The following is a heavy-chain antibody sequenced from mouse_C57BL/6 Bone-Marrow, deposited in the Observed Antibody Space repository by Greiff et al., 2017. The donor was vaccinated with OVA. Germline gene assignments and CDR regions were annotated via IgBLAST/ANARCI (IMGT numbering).Heavy chain of an antibody. J-gene: IGHJ2*01. CDR1: GYAFSSSW. CDR2: IYPGDGDT. D-gene: IGHD4-1*01. CDR3: AGTGTDDY. V-gene: IGHV1-82*01. Sequence: QVQLQQSGPELVKPGASVKISCKASGYAFSSSWMNWVKLRPGKGLEWIGRIYPGDGDTNYNGKFKGKATLTADKSSSTAYMQLSSLTSEDSAVYFRAGTGTDDYWGQGTTLTVSS.